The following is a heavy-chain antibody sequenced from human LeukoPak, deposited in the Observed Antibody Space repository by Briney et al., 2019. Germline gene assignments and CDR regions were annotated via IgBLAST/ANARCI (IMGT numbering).Heavy chain of an antibody. CDR2: MTPTSGNT. V-gene: IGHV1-8*01. J-gene: IGHJ3*01. D-gene: IGHD1-26*01. CDR1: GDDFTRYD. CDR3: ATPIPGATWGDGFDL. Sequence: GASVKVSCKASGDDFTRYDINWVRQATGQGLEWMGWMTPTSGNTGYAQTFQGRVIMTWNNAISTAYMELSSLGSEDSGVYFCATPIPGATWGDGFDLWGQGTMVTVSS.